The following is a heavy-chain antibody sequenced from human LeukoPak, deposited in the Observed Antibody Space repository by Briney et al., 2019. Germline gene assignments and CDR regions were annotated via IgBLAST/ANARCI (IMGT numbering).Heavy chain of an antibody. CDR3: ARGGGSIRHSYYYYVDV. V-gene: IGHV3-20*04. J-gene: IGHJ6*03. Sequence: GGSLRLSCATSGFIFDDYAMHWVRQAPGQGPEWVSGITWNGGSTDYAASVKGRFTISRDNAKNSLYLRMNSLRDEDTALYYCARGGGSIRHSYYYYVDVWGKGTSVTVSS. D-gene: IGHD2-15*01. CDR2: ITWNGGST. CDR1: GFIFDDYA.